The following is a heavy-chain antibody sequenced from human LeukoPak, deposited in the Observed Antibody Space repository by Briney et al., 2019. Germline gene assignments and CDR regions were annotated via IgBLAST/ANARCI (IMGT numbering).Heavy chain of an antibody. D-gene: IGHD2-15*01. CDR2: INHSGST. Sequence: SETLSHTCAVYGGSFSGYYWSWIRQPPGKGLEWIGEINHSGSTNYNPSLKSRVTISVDTSKNQFSLKLSSVTAADTAVYYCARVDIVVVVATDWGQGTLVTVSS. CDR3: ARVDIVVVVATD. CDR1: GGSFSGYY. V-gene: IGHV4-34*01. J-gene: IGHJ4*02.